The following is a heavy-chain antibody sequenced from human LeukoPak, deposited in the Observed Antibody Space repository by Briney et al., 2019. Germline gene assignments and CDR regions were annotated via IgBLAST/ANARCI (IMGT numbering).Heavy chain of an antibody. Sequence: GGSLRLSCAASGFTVSDNNMVWVRQAPGKGLEWVSTLHRDGSVRYADSVNGRFTISRDDSKNTLSLQMSSLRDEDTAVYYCVRVHGGGYWGQGTLVTVSS. J-gene: IGHJ4*02. D-gene: IGHD3-16*01. CDR3: VRVHGGGY. V-gene: IGHV3-53*01. CDR2: LHRDGSV. CDR1: GFTVSDNN.